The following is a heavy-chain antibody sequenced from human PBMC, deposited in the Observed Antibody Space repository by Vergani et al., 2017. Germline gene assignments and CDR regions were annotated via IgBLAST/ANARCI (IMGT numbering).Heavy chain of an antibody. CDR3: ARPRRLGYCSSTSCYAGFDY. J-gene: IGHJ4*02. D-gene: IGHD2-2*01. CDR2: INHSGST. Sequence: QVQLQQWGAGLLKPSETLSLTCAVYGGSFSGYYWSWIRQPPGKGLEWIGEINHSGSTNYNPSLKSRVTISVDTSKNQFSLKLSSVTAADTAVYYCARPRRLGYCSSTSCYAGFDYGGQGTLVTVSS. CDR1: GGSFSGYY. V-gene: IGHV4-34*01.